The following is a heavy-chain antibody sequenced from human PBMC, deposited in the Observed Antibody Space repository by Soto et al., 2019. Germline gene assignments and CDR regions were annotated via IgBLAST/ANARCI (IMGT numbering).Heavy chain of an antibody. CDR2: ISYSGTT. D-gene: IGHD2-2*01. V-gene: IGHV4-39*01. CDR3: ARVPDR. CDR1: GGSIRNNFYY. Sequence: SETLSLTCTVSGGSIRNNFYYWGWVRQPPGKGLEWIASISYSGTTYYNPSLKSRVTKSIDTSRNQFSLNLTSVTAADTAVYYCARVPDRWGQGTLVTVSS. J-gene: IGHJ5*02.